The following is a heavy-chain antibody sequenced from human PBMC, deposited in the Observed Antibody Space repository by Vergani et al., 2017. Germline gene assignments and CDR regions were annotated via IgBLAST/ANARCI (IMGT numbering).Heavy chain of an antibody. V-gene: IGHV4-31*03. CDR3: ARMGGYDDGDAFRIGYFDS. CDR1: GDSISSGVYY. J-gene: IGHJ4*02. Sequence: QVQLQESGPGLVKPSQTLSLTCSVSGDSISSGVYYWNWIRQHPGKGLEWIGYIYSTGSTHHNPSLRRRINMSEDTSKNQFSLKLNSVTAADTAMYYCARMGGYDDGDAFRIGYFDSWGPGILVTVSS. D-gene: IGHD3-16*01. CDR2: IYSTGST.